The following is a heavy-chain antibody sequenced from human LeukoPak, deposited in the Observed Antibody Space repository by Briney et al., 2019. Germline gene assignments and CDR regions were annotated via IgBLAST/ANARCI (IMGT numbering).Heavy chain of an antibody. CDR2: ISGSGGST. J-gene: IGHJ4*02. Sequence: GGSLRLSCAASGFTFSTYGMHWVRQAPGKGLEWVSAISGSGGSTYYADSVKGRFTISRDNSKNTLYLQMNSLRAEDTAVYYCAKDRVAVVGEYYFDYWGQGTLVTVSS. V-gene: IGHV3-23*01. CDR1: GFTFSTYG. CDR3: AKDRVAVVGEYYFDY. D-gene: IGHD3-16*01.